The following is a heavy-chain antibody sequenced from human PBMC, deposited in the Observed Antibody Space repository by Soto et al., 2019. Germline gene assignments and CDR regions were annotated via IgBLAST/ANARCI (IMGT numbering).Heavy chain of an antibody. CDR3: ARESSGITLHGMDV. CDR1: GYTFTGQY. CDR2: INPNSGDT. D-gene: IGHD1-7*01. J-gene: IGHJ6*02. V-gene: IGHV1-2*02. Sequence: ASVKVSCKASGYTFTGQYMHWGRQAPGQGLEWMGWINPNSGDTNYAQKFQGRVTMTRDTSIGTAYMELSSLRSNDTAIYYCARESSGITLHGMDVWGQGTTVTVSS.